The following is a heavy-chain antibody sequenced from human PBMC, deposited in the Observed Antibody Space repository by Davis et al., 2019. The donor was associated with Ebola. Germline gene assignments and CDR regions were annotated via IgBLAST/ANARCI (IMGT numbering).Heavy chain of an antibody. CDR2: ISDSGGST. V-gene: IGHV3-23*01. CDR1: GFTFSSYA. J-gene: IGHJ5*02. CDR3: AKGGGTSSSDFRRT. D-gene: IGHD6-6*01. Sequence: GESLKISCAASGFTFSSYAMSWVRQAPGKGLEWVSGISDSGGSTHYADSVKGRFTIFRDNSKNTLYLQMNSLRAEDTAVYYCAKGGGTSSSDFRRTWGQGTLVTVSS.